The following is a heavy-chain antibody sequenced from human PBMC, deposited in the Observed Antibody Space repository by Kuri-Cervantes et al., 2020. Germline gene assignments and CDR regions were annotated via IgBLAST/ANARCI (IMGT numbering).Heavy chain of an antibody. CDR2: ISSSGSTL. CDR1: GFTFSDYY. D-gene: IGHD6-13*01. CDR3: ASARGSAWFPEY. J-gene: IGHJ4*01. Sequence: GESLKISCAASGFTFSDYYMSWIRQAPGKGLEWVSYISSSGSTLYYADSVEGRFTMSRDNPGNTLYLQMNSLRVEGSAIYYCASARGSAWFPEYWGQGSLVTVSS. V-gene: IGHV3-11*01.